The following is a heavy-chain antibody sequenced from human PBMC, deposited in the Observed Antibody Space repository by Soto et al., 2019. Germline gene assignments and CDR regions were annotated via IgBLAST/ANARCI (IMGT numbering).Heavy chain of an antibody. Sequence: QFQLVQSGAEVKKPGASVKVSCKASGYTFTSYGISWVRQAPGQGLEWMGWINGYNGNTNHAQKLQGRVTMSTDTSTSTAYMELRSLRSDDSAVYYCARMGDVPYYYYGMDVWGQGTTVTVSS. CDR2: INGYNGNT. D-gene: IGHD3-16*01. V-gene: IGHV1-18*01. J-gene: IGHJ6*02. CDR1: GYTFTSYG. CDR3: ARMGDVPYYYYGMDV.